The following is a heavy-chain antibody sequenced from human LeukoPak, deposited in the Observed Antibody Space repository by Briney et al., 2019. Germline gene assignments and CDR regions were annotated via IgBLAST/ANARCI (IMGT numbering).Heavy chain of an antibody. D-gene: IGHD5-24*01. CDR3: AKARGMATMIY. Sequence: GGSLRLSCAASGFTFSGYEMNWVRQAPGKGLEWVSYISSSGSTIYYADSVKGRFTISRDNAKNSLYLQMNSLRTEDTALYYCAKARGMATMIYWGQGTLVTVSS. V-gene: IGHV3-48*03. CDR2: ISSSGSTI. J-gene: IGHJ4*02. CDR1: GFTFSGYE.